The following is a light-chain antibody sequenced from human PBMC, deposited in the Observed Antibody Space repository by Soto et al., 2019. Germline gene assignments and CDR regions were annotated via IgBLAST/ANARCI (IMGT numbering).Light chain of an antibody. Sequence: QSALTQPASVSGSPGQSITISCTGTTSDIGGFNYVSWYQQLPGKAPKLLLYEVNIRPSGVSNRFSGSKSGNTASLTNSGLHAEDEADYYCSSKTTANTLSFGGGTKLTVL. CDR2: EVN. CDR1: TSDIGGFNY. V-gene: IGLV2-14*01. CDR3: SSKTTANTLS. J-gene: IGLJ2*01.